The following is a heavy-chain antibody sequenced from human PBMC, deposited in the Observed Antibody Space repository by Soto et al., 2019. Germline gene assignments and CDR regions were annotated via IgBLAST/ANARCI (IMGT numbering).Heavy chain of an antibody. CDR1: GGTFSSYA. V-gene: IGHV1-69*01. J-gene: IGHJ6*02. CDR2: NIPIFGTA. Sequence: QVQLVQSGAEVKKPGSSVKVSCKASGGTFSSYAISWVRQAPGQGLEWMGGNIPIFGTANYAQKFQGRVTITADESTSTAYMELSSLRSEDTAVYYCARDCSGGSCYRDYYYYGMDVWGQGTTVTVSS. D-gene: IGHD2-15*01. CDR3: ARDCSGGSCYRDYYYYGMDV.